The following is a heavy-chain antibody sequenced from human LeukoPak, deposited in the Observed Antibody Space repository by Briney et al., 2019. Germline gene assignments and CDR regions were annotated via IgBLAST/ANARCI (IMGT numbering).Heavy chain of an antibody. CDR1: GSTFSSYW. J-gene: IGHJ5*02. CDR2: ISSDGSST. V-gene: IGHV3-74*01. D-gene: IGHD6-19*01. Sequence: PGGSLRLSCAASGSTFSSYWMHWVRQASGKGLVWVSRISSDGSSTSYVDSVKGRFTISRDNAKNTLYLQMNSLRDEDTAVYYCARAQAVSGTGGFDPWGQGTLVTVSS. CDR3: ARAQAVSGTGGFDP.